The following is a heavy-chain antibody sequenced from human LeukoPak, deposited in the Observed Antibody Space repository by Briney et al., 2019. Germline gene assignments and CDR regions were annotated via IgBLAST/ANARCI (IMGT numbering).Heavy chain of an antibody. CDR3: AQAATFDY. D-gene: IGHD2-15*01. CDR1: GYTFTSYD. V-gene: IGHV1-8*01. Sequence: GGSLRLSCAASGYTFTSYDINWVRQATGQGLEWMGWMNPNSGNTGYAQKFQGRVTMTRNTSISTAYMELSSLRSEDTAVYYCAQAATFDYWGQGTLVTVSS. J-gene: IGHJ4*02. CDR2: MNPNSGNT.